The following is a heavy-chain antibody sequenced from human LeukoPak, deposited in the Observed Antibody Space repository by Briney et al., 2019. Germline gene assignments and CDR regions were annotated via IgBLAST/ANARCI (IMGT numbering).Heavy chain of an antibody. D-gene: IGHD3-22*01. J-gene: IGHJ4*02. CDR3: ARSGYDSSGYRIEDY. CDR2: IKQDGGEK. V-gene: IGHV3-7*01. Sequence: PGGSLRLSCAASGFTFSSFWMTWVRQAPGKGLEWVANIKQDGGEKYYVDSVKGRFTISRDNAKNSLCLQMNNLRAEDTAVYYCARSGYDSSGYRIEDYWGQGTLVTVSS. CDR1: GFTFSSFW.